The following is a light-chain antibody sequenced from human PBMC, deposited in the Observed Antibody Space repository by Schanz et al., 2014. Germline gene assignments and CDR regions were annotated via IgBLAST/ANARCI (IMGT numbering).Light chain of an antibody. V-gene: IGKV1D-16*01. Sequence: DIQMTQSPSSLSASVGDRVTITCQAGQGISSWLAWYQQKPGKAPKLLIYAASSLQSGVPSRFSGSGSGTEFTLTISRLHPDDFATYYCQQYHRYSWTFGQGTKVEIK. CDR1: QGISSW. CDR3: QQYHRYSWT. CDR2: AAS. J-gene: IGKJ1*01.